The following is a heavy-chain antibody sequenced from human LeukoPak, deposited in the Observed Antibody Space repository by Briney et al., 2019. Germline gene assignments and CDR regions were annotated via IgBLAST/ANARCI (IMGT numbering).Heavy chain of an antibody. CDR2: INHIGST. V-gene: IGHV4-34*01. Sequence: PSETLSLTCAVYGGSFSGYYWSWIRQPPGKGLEWIGEINHIGSTNYNASLKSRVIISVDMSKNQFSLTLTSVTAADTAVYYCAGGLSGSFYGDYFDFWGQGTLVTVSS. CDR3: AGGLSGSFYGDYFDF. D-gene: IGHD1-26*01. CDR1: GGSFSGYY. J-gene: IGHJ4*02.